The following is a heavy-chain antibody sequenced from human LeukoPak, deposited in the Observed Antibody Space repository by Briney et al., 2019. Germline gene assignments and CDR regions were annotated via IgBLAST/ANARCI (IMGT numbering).Heavy chain of an antibody. CDR3: ARGFTATVTKPFDY. CDR2: INADGSST. D-gene: IGHD4-17*01. V-gene: IGHV3-74*01. Sequence: PGGSLRLSCAASGFTFSSYWMHWVGQAPGKGLVWVSRINADGSSTNYADSVKGRFTVSRDNAENTLYLQMNSLRAEDTAVYYCARGFTATVTKPFDYWGQGTLVTVSS. J-gene: IGHJ4*02. CDR1: GFTFSSYW.